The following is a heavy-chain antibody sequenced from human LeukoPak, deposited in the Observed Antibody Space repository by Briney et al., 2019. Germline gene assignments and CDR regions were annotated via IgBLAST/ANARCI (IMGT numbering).Heavy chain of an antibody. Sequence: GASLKISYKGSGYSFTSYWIGWVRQMPGKGLEWMGIIYPGDSDTRYSPSFQGQVTISADKSISTAYLQWSSLKASDTAMYYCARQEQDIANYYYYGMDVWGQGTTVTVSS. V-gene: IGHV5-51*01. J-gene: IGHJ6*02. D-gene: IGHD5-12*01. CDR1: GYSFTSYW. CDR3: ARQEQDIANYYYYGMDV. CDR2: IYPGDSDT.